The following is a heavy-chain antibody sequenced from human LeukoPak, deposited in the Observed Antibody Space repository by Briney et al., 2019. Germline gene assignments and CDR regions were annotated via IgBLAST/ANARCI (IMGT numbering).Heavy chain of an antibody. V-gene: IGHV3-74*01. J-gene: IGHJ1*01. CDR3: ARAPSEIGGYYPEYFRH. CDR2: IKSDGST. Sequence: PGGSLRLSCAASGFTFSSYWMHWVRHAPGKGLVGVSRIKSDGSTNYSDSVKGRFTISRDNAKNTVSLQMNSLRAEDTGVYYCARAPSEIGGYYPEYFRHWGQGTLVTVSS. D-gene: IGHD3-22*01. CDR1: GFTFSSYW.